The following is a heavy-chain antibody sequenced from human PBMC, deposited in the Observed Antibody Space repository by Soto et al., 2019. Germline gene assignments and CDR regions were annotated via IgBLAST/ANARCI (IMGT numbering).Heavy chain of an antibody. V-gene: IGHV4-31*03. CDR3: AREVIPPHYYDSSGYSRPPTGFDY. Sequence: QVQLQESGPGLVKPSQTLSLTCTVSGGSISSGGYHWSWIRQHPGKGLEWIGYIYYSGSTYYNPSLKGRVTVSVDTSKNQFSLKLSAVTAADTGVYYCAREVIPPHYYDSSGYSRPPTGFDYWGQGTLVTVSS. J-gene: IGHJ4*02. D-gene: IGHD3-22*01. CDR1: GGSISSGGYH. CDR2: IYYSGST.